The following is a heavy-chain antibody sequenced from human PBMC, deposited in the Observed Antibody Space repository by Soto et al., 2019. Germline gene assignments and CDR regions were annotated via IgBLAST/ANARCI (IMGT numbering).Heavy chain of an antibody. V-gene: IGHV3-30-3*01. CDR1: GFTFINYA. J-gene: IGHJ4*02. CDR2: ISYAGSNK. CDR3: ARDQVKGTMTIL. Sequence: GGSLRLSCAASGFTFINYAMHPLRHPPGKGLEWVAVISYAGSNKYYADSVKGRFTISRDNSKNTMYLRMNSPSAEDTAVYHCARDQVKGTMTILWGQGTLVTVSS. D-gene: IGHD4-17*01.